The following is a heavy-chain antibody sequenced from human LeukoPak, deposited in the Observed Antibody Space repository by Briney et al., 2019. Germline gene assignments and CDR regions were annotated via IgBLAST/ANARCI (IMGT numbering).Heavy chain of an antibody. CDR3: ARALYYDFWSGPPPGTFDI. Sequence: ASVKVSCKASGYTFTGYYMHWVRQAPGQGLEWMGWINPNSGGTNYAQKFQGRVTMTRDTSISTAYMELSRLRSDDTAVYYCARALYYDFWSGPPPGTFDIWGQGTMVTVSS. J-gene: IGHJ3*02. CDR1: GYTFTGYY. CDR2: INPNSGGT. V-gene: IGHV1-2*02. D-gene: IGHD3-3*01.